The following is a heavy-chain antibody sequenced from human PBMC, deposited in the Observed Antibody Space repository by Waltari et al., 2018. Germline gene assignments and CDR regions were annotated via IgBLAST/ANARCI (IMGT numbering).Heavy chain of an antibody. V-gene: IGHV3-23*01. J-gene: IGHJ4*02. CDR3: AKVWSFFYLDF. Sequence: EVQLLESGGGLFPPGGSLRLSCGVSGVTFSSYAMAWVRQSPGKGLEWVSIVSNGVGSTYYADSGKGRLTVSRDSSNNTLYLQMNSLRDEDTAMYYCAKVWSFFYLDFWGRGTLVTVSS. CDR1: GVTFSSYA. CDR2: VSNGVGST. D-gene: IGHD1-26*01.